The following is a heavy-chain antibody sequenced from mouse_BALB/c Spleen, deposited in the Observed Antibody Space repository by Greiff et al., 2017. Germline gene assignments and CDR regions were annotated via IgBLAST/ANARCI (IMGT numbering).Heavy chain of an antibody. CDR3: ARYYGSSYEDYAMDY. CDR2: ISYSGST. V-gene: IGHV3-8*02. D-gene: IGHD1-1*01. CDR1: GDSITSGY. J-gene: IGHJ4*01. Sequence: VQLKQSGPSLVKPSQTLSLTCSVTGDSITSGYWNWIRKFPGNKLEYMGYISYSGSTYYNPSLKSRISITRDTSKNQYYLQLNSVTTEDTATYYCARYYGSSYEDYAMDYWGQGTSVTVSS.